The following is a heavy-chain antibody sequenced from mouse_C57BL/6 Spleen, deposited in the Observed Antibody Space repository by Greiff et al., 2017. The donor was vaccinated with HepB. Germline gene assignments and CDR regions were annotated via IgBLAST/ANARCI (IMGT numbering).Heavy chain of an antibody. D-gene: IGHD4-1*02. CDR1: GYTFTDYN. CDR2: INPNNGGT. CDR3: ARSSTGTPWFAY. J-gene: IGHJ3*01. Sequence: EVKLQESGPELVKPGASVKIPCKASGYTFTDYNMDWVKQSHGKSLEWIGDINPNNGGTIYNQKFKGKATLTVDKSSSTAYMELRSLTSEDTAVYYCARSSTGTPWFAYWGQGTLVTVSA. V-gene: IGHV1-18*01.